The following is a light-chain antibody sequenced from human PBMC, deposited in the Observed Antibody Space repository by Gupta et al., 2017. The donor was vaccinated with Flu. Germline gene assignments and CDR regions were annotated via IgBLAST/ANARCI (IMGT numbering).Light chain of an antibody. Sequence: QSVLTQPPSMSGAPGQRVTISCTGSGSNIGAAYDVHWYQQVPGTAPKLLIYGNDNRPSGVPDQFSGSRSGTSASLAITGLQAEDEADYYCQSYDSSLSVSVFGGGTKLTVL. CDR2: GND. CDR1: GSNIGAAYD. J-gene: IGLJ3*02. V-gene: IGLV1-40*01. CDR3: QSYDSSLSVSV.